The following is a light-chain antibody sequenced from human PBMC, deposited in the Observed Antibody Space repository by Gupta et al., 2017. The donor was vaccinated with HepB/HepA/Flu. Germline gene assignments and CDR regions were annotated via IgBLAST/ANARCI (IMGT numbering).Light chain of an antibody. CDR2: DVS. J-gene: IGLJ1*01. Sequence: SALTQPRAVSGSLGQSVTVTCAGTSSDVGGYNFVSWYQQHPRKAPKLIIDDVSKRPAGVAERSAGSWSGTAALPTTAALQPDDDAYYYCSSYAGSYTAVFGTGAKVTVL. CDR3: SSYAGSYTAV. CDR1: SSDVGGYNF. V-gene: IGLV2-11*01.